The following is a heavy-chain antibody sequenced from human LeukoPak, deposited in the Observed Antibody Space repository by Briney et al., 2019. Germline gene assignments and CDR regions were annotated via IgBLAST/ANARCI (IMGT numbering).Heavy chain of an antibody. J-gene: IGHJ4*02. D-gene: IGHD6-19*01. Sequence: GGSLRLSCAASGFTFDDYAMHWGRQAPGKGLGWVSGISWNSGSIGYADSVKGRFTISRDNAKNSLYLQMNSLRAEDTALYYCAKGRIAVAGAIDYWGQGTLVTVSS. V-gene: IGHV3-9*01. CDR2: ISWNSGSI. CDR1: GFTFDDYA. CDR3: AKGRIAVAGAIDY.